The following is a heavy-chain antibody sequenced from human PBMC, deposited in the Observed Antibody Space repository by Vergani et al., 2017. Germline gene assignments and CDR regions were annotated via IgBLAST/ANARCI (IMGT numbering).Heavy chain of an antibody. V-gene: IGHV1-24*01. J-gene: IGHJ4*02. D-gene: IGHD2-2*01. CDR2: FDPEDGET. CDR3: ARWGYCSSTSCSDY. Sequence: QVQLVQSGAEVKKPGASVKVSCKVSGYTLTELSMHWVRQAPGKGLEWMGGFDPEDGETIYAQKLQGRVTMTTDTSTSTAYMELRSLRSDDTAVYYCARWGYCSSTSCSDYWGQGTLVTVSS. CDR1: GYTLTELS.